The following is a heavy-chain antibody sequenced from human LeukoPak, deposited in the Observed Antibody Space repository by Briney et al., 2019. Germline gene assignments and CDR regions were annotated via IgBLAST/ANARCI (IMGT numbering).Heavy chain of an antibody. CDR3: ARGDCSGGSCYLDY. V-gene: IGHV4-59*10. Sequence: SETLSLTCAVYGGSFSGYYWSWIRQPAGKGLEWIGRIYTSGSTNYNPSLKSRVTISVDTSKNQFSLKLSSVTAADTAVYYCARGDCSGGSCYLDYWGQGTLVTVSS. D-gene: IGHD2-15*01. CDR2: IYTSGST. CDR1: GGSFSGYY. J-gene: IGHJ4*02.